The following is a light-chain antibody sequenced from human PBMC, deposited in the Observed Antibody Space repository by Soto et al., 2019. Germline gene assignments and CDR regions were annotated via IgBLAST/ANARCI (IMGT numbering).Light chain of an antibody. CDR3: QQFHRYSWT. J-gene: IGKJ1*01. CDR2: DVS. Sequence: DIQMTQSPSTLSASLGERVTITCRASQSFSNWLAWYQQKPGKAPRLLVYDVSSLESGVPSRFSGSASGTEFILTISSLQPDDFATYYCQQFHRYSWTFGQGTTVEMK. CDR1: QSFSNW. V-gene: IGKV1-5*01.